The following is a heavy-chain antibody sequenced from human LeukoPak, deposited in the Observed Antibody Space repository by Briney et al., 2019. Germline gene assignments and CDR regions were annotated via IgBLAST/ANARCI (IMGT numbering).Heavy chain of an antibody. Sequence: PSETLSLTCTVSDGSISSYYWGWIRQPPGKGLEWIGSIYYSGSTYYNPSLKSRVTISVDTSKNQFSLKLSSVTAADTAVYYCARPGGVAAAGTSFDYWGQGTLVTVSS. CDR3: ARPGGVAAAGTSFDY. V-gene: IGHV4-39*01. D-gene: IGHD6-13*01. J-gene: IGHJ4*02. CDR1: DGSISSYY. CDR2: IYYSGST.